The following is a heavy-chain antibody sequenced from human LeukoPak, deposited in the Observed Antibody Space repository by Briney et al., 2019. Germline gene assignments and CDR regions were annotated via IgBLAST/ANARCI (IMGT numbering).Heavy chain of an antibody. CDR2: ISSSGSTI. V-gene: IGHV3-48*03. CDR1: GFTFSSYE. J-gene: IGHJ4*02. D-gene: IGHD1-26*01. Sequence: GGSLRLSCAASGFTFSSYEMNWVRQAPGKGLEWVSYISSSGSTIYYADSVKGRFTISRDNAKNSLYLQTNSLRAEDTAVYYCARVGELRPPDYWGQGTLVTVSS. CDR3: ARVGELRPPDY.